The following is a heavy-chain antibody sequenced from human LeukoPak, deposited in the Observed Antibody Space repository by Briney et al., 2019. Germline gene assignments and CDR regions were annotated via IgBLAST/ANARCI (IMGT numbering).Heavy chain of an antibody. V-gene: IGHV3-7*03. J-gene: IGHJ4*02. CDR3: ARRVASGTYSGFDY. CDR1: GFTFYNFW. D-gene: IGHD3-10*01. Sequence: PGGSLRLSCAASGFTFYNFWMSWVRRAPGKGLEWVASIKQDGNEKYSVDSVKGRFTISRDNAKNSLYLQMNSLRAEDTAVYYCARRVASGTYSGFDYWGQGTLVTVSS. CDR2: IKQDGNEK.